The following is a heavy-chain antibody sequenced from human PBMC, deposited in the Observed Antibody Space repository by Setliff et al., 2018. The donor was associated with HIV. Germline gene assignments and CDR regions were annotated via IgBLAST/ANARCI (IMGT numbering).Heavy chain of an antibody. CDR1: GGSISSNNYY. J-gene: IGHJ4*02. V-gene: IGHV4-39*07. D-gene: IGHD6-19*01. CDR3: ASVQVDSSGPFDY. Sequence: PSETLSLTCTVSGGSISSNNYYWGWIRQPPGKGLEWIGSIFYSETVYYGGRTYYSPSLKSRVTILVDTSKSQFSLKLSSVTAADTAVYYCASVQVDSSGPFDYWGQGTLVTVSS. CDR2: IFYSETVYYGGRT.